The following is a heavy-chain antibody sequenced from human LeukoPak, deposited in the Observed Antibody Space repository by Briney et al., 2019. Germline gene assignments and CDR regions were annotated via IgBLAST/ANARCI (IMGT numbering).Heavy chain of an antibody. J-gene: IGHJ5*02. D-gene: IGHD6-19*01. V-gene: IGHV3-7*01. Sequence: GGSLRLSCTASGFTFSKYWMNWVRQAPGTGLEWVAIIKEDGDEKNYVDSVRGRRIISRDHAKESLYVQMNSLRDEDTGVYYCARDVRGAGSPSNLCDRWGQGTLVIVSS. CDR2: IKEDGDEK. CDR1: GFTFSKYW. CDR3: ARDVRGAGSPSNLCDR.